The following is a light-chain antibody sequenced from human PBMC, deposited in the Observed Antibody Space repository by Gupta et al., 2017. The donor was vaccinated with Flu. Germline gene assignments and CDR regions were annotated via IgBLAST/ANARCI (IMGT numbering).Light chain of an antibody. V-gene: IGKV3-11*01. CDR1: QSVSSS. CDR2: DAS. J-gene: IGKJ3*01. Sequence: EIVLTQSPGTLSLSPGERATLSCRASQSVSSSLAWYQQQPGEPPRMLINDASNRTASITAKLSSGRSCTAYSLLIISLLPADFAVEYYRQRDGWARFTFGPGTKVDIK. CDR3: RQRDGWARFT.